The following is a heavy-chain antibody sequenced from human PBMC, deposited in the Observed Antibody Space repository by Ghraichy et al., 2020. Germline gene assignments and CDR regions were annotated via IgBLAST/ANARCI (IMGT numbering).Heavy chain of an antibody. CDR2: IYYSGST. Sequence: SETLSLTCTVSGGSISSYYWSWIRQPPGKGLEWIGYIYYSGSTNYHPSLKSRVTISVDTSKNQFSLKLSSVTAADTDVYYCAREGNSYDYWGQGTLVTVSS. D-gene: IGHD5-18*01. V-gene: IGHV4-59*01. CDR1: GGSISSYY. J-gene: IGHJ4*02. CDR3: AREGNSYDY.